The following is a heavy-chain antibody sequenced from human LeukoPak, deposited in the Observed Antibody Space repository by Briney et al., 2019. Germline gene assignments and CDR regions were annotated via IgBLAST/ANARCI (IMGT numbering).Heavy chain of an antibody. CDR3: TTQLYCTSTTCIPY. Sequence: GGSLRLSCAASGFNFSNAWMSWVRQAPGKGLEWVGRIKSKTGGGTADYAAPVKGRFTISRDDSKNTLYLQMNSLKTEDIAVYYCTTQLYCTSTTCIPYWGQGTLVTVSS. V-gene: IGHV3-15*01. J-gene: IGHJ4*02. CDR2: IKSKTGGGTA. CDR1: GFNFSNAW. D-gene: IGHD2-2*01.